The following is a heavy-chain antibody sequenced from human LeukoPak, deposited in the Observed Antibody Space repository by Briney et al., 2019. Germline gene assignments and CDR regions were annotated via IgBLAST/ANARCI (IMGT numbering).Heavy chain of an antibody. CDR3: AKDNRRHYTSGPNPDSLH. Sequence: GGSLRLSCAGSGFIFNNYAMHWVRQPPGKGLEWVSGISWNSGSIDYADSVKGRFTISRDNAKNSLYLQMNSLRVEDMAFYYCAKDNRRHYTSGPNPDSLHWGQGALVTVSS. CDR2: ISWNSGSI. D-gene: IGHD6-19*01. CDR1: GFIFNNYA. J-gene: IGHJ4*02. V-gene: IGHV3-9*03.